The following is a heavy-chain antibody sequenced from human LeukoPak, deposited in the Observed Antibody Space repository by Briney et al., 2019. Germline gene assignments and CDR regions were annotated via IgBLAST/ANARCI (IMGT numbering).Heavy chain of an antibody. J-gene: IGHJ4*02. CDR1: GFTFSNAW. V-gene: IGHV3-21*01. Sequence: NPGGSLRLSCAASGFTFSNAWMSWVRQAPGKGLEWVSSISSSSSYIYYADSVKGRFTISRDNAKNSLYLQMNSLRAEDTAVYYCARAESSSWYLNWGQGTLVTVSS. CDR2: ISSSSSYI. CDR3: ARAESSSWYLN. D-gene: IGHD6-13*01.